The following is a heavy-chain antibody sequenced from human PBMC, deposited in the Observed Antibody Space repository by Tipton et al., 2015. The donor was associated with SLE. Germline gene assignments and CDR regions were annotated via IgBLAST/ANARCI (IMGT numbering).Heavy chain of an antibody. Sequence: TLSLTCTVSGGSINSYYWSWIRQPPGKGLEWIGYIYYSGYTNYNPSLKSRLTISLDTSKNQFSLKLSSVTAADTAVYYCARQGYRSVFGYWAQGTLVTVSS. CDR3: ARQGYRSVFGY. D-gene: IGHD3-10*01. J-gene: IGHJ4*02. CDR1: GGSINSYY. CDR2: IYYSGYT. V-gene: IGHV4-59*01.